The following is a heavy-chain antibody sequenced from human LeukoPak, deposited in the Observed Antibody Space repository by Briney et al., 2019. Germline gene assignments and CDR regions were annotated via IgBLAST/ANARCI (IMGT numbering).Heavy chain of an antibody. Sequence: KPGGSLRLSCAASGFTFSSYYINWVRQAPGKGLEWVSSISSSSAYIFYADSVKGRFTISRDNAKNSLYLQMNSLRAEDTAVYYCGIPFDDRGYFGFLRWGQGTLVTVSS. V-gene: IGHV3-21*01. CDR1: GFTFSSYY. CDR2: ISSSSAYI. CDR3: GIPFDDRGYFGFLR. D-gene: IGHD3-9*01. J-gene: IGHJ4*02.